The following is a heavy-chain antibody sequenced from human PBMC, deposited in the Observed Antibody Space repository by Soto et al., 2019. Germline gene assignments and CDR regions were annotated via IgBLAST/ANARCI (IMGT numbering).Heavy chain of an antibody. CDR3: AGGDDYVWGSYRFDY. J-gene: IGHJ4*02. D-gene: IGHD3-16*02. CDR2: ISDSSKYT. CDR1: GFTFSDYY. Sequence: QVQLVESGGGLVKPGGSLRLSCAASGFTFSDYYMTWIRQAPGKGLEWISYISDSSKYTNYADSVKGLFTISRDNAKNSLYLQMNSLRAEDTAVYYCAGGDDYVWGSYRFDYWGRGTLVTVSS. V-gene: IGHV3-11*05.